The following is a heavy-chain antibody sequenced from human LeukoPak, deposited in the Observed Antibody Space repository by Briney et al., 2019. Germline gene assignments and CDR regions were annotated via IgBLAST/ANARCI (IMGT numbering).Heavy chain of an antibody. Sequence: SETLSLTCAVYGGSFSGYYWSWIRQPPGKGLEWIGGINHSGSTNYNPSLKSRVTISVDTSKNQFSLKLSSVTAADTAVYYCARDPGGLYSGYDLSYYYYMAVWGKGTTVTVSS. CDR2: INHSGST. D-gene: IGHD5-12*01. CDR3: ARDPGGLYSGYDLSYYYYMAV. J-gene: IGHJ6*03. CDR1: GGSFSGYY. V-gene: IGHV4-34*01.